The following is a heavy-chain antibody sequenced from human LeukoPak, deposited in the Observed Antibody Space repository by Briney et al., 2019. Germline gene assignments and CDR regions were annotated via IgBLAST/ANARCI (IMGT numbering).Heavy chain of an antibody. CDR2: IYSGGST. D-gene: IGHD2-15*01. V-gene: IGHV3-53*01. CDR3: ARDSYCSGGSCSYYYYGMDV. Sequence: GASLRLSCAASGFTFSSYAMSWVRQAPGKGLEWVSVIYSGGSTYYADSVKGRFTISRDNSKNTLYLQMSSLRAEDTAVYYCARDSYCSGGSCSYYYYGMDVWGQGTTVTVSS. CDR1: GFTFSSYA. J-gene: IGHJ6*02.